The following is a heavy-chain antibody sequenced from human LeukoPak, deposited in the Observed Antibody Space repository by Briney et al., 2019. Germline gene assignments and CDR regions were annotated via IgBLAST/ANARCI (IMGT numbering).Heavy chain of an antibody. V-gene: IGHV3-30*04. Sequence: PGGSLRLSCAASGFTFSSYAMHWVRQAPGKGLEWVAVISYDGSNKYYADSVKGRFTISRDNSKNTLYLQMNSLRAEDTAVYYCARDLGAHSSSGGFDYWGQGTLVTVSS. CDR3: ARDLGAHSSSGGFDY. CDR1: GFTFSSYA. J-gene: IGHJ4*02. CDR2: ISYDGSNK. D-gene: IGHD6-6*01.